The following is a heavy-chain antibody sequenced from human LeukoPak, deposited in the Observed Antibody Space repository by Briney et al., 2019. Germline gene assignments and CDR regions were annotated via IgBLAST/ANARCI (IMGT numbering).Heavy chain of an antibody. CDR2: IIPIFGTA. J-gene: IGHJ5*02. D-gene: IGHD2-15*01. CDR3: ARGVVVIAATPTGWFDP. V-gene: IGHV1-69*06. Sequence: ASVKVSCKASGGTFGSYAISWVRQAPGQGLEWRGGIIPIFGTANYAQKFQGRVTITADKSTSTAYMEMSSLRSEDTAVYYCARGVVVIAATPTGWFDPWGQGTLVTVSS. CDR1: GGTFGSYA.